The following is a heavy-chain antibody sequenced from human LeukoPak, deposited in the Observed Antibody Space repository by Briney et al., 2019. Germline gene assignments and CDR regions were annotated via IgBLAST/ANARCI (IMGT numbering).Heavy chain of an antibody. CDR3: ARGRQDVTMIVVVMTAVSYYLDV. Sequence: PSETLSLTCTVSGGSISYYYWSWIRQSPGKGLEGIGYIYYSGSTNYNPSLKSRVTISVDTSKNQFSLQLRSVTAADTAVYYCARGRQDVTMIVVVMTAVSYYLDVWGKGTTVTVS. CDR2: IYYSGST. J-gene: IGHJ6*03. CDR1: GGSISYYY. V-gene: IGHV4-59*01. D-gene: IGHD3-22*01.